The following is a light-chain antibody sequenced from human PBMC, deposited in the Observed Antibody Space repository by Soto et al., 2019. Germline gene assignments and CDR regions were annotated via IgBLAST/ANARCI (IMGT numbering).Light chain of an antibody. Sequence: QSVLTQPPSVSGAPGQRVTISCTGTSSNIGAAYDVHWYQQLPGTAPKLLIYGTTNRPSGVPDRFSGSKSGNTASLTVSGLQAEDEADYYCSSYAGSSNVFGTGTKVTVL. CDR2: GTT. CDR1: SSNIGAAYD. V-gene: IGLV1-40*01. CDR3: SSYAGSSNV. J-gene: IGLJ1*01.